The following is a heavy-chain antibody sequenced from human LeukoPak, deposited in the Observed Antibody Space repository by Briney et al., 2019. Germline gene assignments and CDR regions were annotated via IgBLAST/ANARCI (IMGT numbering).Heavy chain of an antibody. CDR3: ASLAVAGLSEGY. V-gene: IGHV4-30-2*01. D-gene: IGHD6-19*01. CDR1: GGSISSGDYS. J-gene: IGHJ4*02. CDR2: ICHNGNT. Sequence: SETLSLTCAVSGGSISSGDYSWTWIRQPPGKGLEWIGYICHNGNTYYNPSLKSRVTISVDRSKNQFSLKLNSVTAADTAVYYCASLAVAGLSEGYWGQGTLVIVSS.